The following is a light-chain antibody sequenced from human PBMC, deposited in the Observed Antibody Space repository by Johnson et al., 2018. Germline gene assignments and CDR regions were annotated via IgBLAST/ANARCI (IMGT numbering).Light chain of an antibody. V-gene: IGLV1-51*02. CDR2: ENN. CDR1: SSNIGNNY. CDR3: GTWDNSLRGGNG. J-gene: IGLJ1*01. Sequence: QSVLTQPPSVSAAPGQKVTISCSGSSSNIGNNYVSWYQQLPGTAPKLLIYENNKRPSGIPDRFSGSKSGTSATLGITGLQTGDEADYYCGTWDNSLRGGNGFGTGTKVTVL.